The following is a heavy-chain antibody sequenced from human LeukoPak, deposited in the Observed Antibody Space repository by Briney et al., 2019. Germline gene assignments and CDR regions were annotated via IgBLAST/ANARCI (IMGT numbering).Heavy chain of an antibody. CDR3: ARGSYNSSYYYLDY. D-gene: IGHD3-10*01. CDR1: GFTFSSYA. Sequence: PGRSLRLSCAASGFTFSSYAMHWVRQAPGKGLEWVAVISYDGSNKYYADSVKGRFPISRDNSKNTVYLQMNSLRAEDTAVYYCARGSYNSSYYYLDYWGQGTLVTVSS. V-gene: IGHV3-30-3*01. CDR2: ISYDGSNK. J-gene: IGHJ4*02.